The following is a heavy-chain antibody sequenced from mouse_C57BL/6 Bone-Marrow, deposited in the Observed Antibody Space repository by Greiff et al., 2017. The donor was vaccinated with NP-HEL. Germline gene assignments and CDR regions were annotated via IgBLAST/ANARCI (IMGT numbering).Heavy chain of an antibody. CDR3: AKIERKAYQAWFAY. Sequence: QVQLKESGPGLVQPSQCLSITCTVSGFSFTSYGVHWVRQSPGKGLEWLGVIWSGGSTDYNAAFMSSLSITKDNSKSQVFFKMNSLQADDTSIYYGAKIERKAYQAWFAYWGQGTLVTVAA. J-gene: IGHJ3*01. CDR2: IWSGGST. D-gene: IGHD3-2*02. V-gene: IGHV2-5*01. CDR1: GFSFTSYG.